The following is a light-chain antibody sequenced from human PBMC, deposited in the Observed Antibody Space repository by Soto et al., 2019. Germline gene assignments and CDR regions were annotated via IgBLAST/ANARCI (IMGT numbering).Light chain of an antibody. CDR1: QSVSSSY. V-gene: IGKV3-20*01. CDR3: QQYGSSPPTWT. Sequence: DIVSTQSPGTLSLSPGERATLSCRASQSVSSSYLAWYQQKPGQAPRLLIYGASSRATGIPDRFSGSGSGTDFTLTISRLEPEDFAVYYCQQYGSSPPTWTFGQGAKVDIK. CDR2: GAS. J-gene: IGKJ1*01.